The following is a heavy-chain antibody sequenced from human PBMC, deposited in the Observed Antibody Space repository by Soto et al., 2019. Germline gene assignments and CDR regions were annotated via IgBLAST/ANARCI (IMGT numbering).Heavy chain of an antibody. V-gene: IGHV3-30-3*01. J-gene: IGHJ3*02. CDR3: ARDLRDDYGGNENAFDI. D-gene: IGHD4-17*01. Sequence: QVQLVESGGGVVQPGRSLRLSCAASGFTFSSYAMHWVRQAPGKGLEWVAVISYDGSNKYYADSVKGRFTISRDNSKNTLYLQMNSLRAEDTAVYYCARDLRDDYGGNENAFDIWGQGTMVTVSS. CDR2: ISYDGSNK. CDR1: GFTFSSYA.